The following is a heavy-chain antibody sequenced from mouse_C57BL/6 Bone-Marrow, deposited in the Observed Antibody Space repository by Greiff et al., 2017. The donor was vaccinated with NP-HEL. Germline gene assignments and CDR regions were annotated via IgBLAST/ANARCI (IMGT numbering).Heavy chain of an antibody. Sequence: VQLQQSGAVLVRPGTSVKVSCKASGYAFTNYLIEWVKQRPGQGLEWIGVINPGSGGTNYNEKFKGKATLTADKSSSTAYMQLSSLTSEDSAVYFCARSGDGYYYWYFDVWGTGTTVTVSS. J-gene: IGHJ1*03. D-gene: IGHD2-3*01. CDR3: ARSGDGYYYWYFDV. CDR1: GYAFTNYL. CDR2: INPGSGGT. V-gene: IGHV1-54*01.